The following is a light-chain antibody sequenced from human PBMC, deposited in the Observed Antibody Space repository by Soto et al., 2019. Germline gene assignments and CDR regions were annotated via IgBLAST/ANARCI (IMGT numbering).Light chain of an antibody. V-gene: IGLV2-14*01. J-gene: IGLJ2*01. CDR3: SPYTSSSTHVV. CDR1: SSDVGGYDY. Sequence: QSVLTQPASVSGSPGQSITISCTGTSSDVGGYDYVSWYQQHPGKAPKLMIYDVSNRPSGISNRFSGSKSGNTASLTISGLQADDEADYYCSPYTSSSTHVVIGGGTKLTVL. CDR2: DVS.